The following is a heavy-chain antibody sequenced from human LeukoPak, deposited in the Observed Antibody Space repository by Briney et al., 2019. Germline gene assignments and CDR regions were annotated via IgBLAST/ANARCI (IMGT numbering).Heavy chain of an antibody. Sequence: GESLQISCAASGFTFSSYGMHWVRQAPGKGLEWVAFIRYDGSNKYYADSVKGRFTISRDNSKNTLYLQMNSLRAEDTAVYYCATELRYFDWLHAFDIWGQGTMVTVSS. D-gene: IGHD3-9*01. J-gene: IGHJ3*02. CDR3: ATELRYFDWLHAFDI. V-gene: IGHV3-30*02. CDR2: IRYDGSNK. CDR1: GFTFSSYG.